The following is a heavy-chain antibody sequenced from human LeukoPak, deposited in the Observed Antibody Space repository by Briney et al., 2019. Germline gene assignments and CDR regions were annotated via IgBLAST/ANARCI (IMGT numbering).Heavy chain of an antibody. CDR3: ARHRASCYAPACDYYYYGMDV. CDR2: IYYSGST. D-gene: IGHD2-2*01. Sequence: SETLSLTCTVSGGSISSYYWSWIRQPPGKGLERIGYIYYSGSTNYNPSLKSRVTISVDTSKNQFSLKLSSVTAADTAVYYCARHRASCYAPACDYYYYGMDVWGQGTTVTVSS. CDR1: GGSISSYY. V-gene: IGHV4-59*08. J-gene: IGHJ6*02.